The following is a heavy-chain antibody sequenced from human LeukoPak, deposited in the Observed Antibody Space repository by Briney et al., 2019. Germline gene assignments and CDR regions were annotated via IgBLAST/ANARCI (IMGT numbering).Heavy chain of an antibody. J-gene: IGHJ5*02. CDR2: IKQDGSEK. CDR1: GLTFSSHL. D-gene: IGHD2-2*01. V-gene: IGHV3-7*01. Sequence: GALRQSFATPGLTFSSHLIASVPRATGKGVGMEDNIKQDGSEKYYVGSVKGRFTISRDNAKTSLYLQMNSLRAEDTAMYYCARESSGVVVPAAIIWFDPWGQGTLVTVSS. CDR3: ARESSGVVVPAAIIWFDP.